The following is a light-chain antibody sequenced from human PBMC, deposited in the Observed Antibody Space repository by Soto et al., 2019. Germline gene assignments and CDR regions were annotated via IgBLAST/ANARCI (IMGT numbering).Light chain of an antibody. CDR2: GAS. J-gene: IGKJ4*01. V-gene: IGKV3-20*01. Sequence: EIVLTQSPGTLSLSPWERATLCCRSSQSVSSSYLAWYQQKPGQAPRLLIYGASSRATGIPDRFSGSGSGTDFTLTISRLEPEDVAVYYCQQYGSSPLTFGGGTKVDIK. CDR3: QQYGSSPLT. CDR1: QSVSSSY.